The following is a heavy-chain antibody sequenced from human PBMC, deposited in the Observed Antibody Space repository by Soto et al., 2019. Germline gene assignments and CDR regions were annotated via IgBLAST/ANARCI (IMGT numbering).Heavy chain of an antibody. J-gene: IGHJ4*02. D-gene: IGHD3-3*01. CDR2: INAGNGNT. CDR3: ARALSRLRFLEWLLLIDY. CDR1: GYTFTSYA. V-gene: IGHV1-3*01. Sequence: QVQLVQSGAEVKKPGASVKVSCKASGYTFTSYAMHWVRQAPGQRLEWMGWINAGNGNTKYSQKFQGRVTITRDTSASTAYMELSSLRSEDTAVFHCARALSRLRFLEWLLLIDYWGQGTLVTVSS.